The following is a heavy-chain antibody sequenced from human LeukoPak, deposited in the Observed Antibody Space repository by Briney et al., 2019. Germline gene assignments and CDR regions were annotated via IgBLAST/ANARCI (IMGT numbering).Heavy chain of an antibody. J-gene: IGHJ4*02. CDR3: ARALTTFSLLDY. Sequence: ASVKVSCKASGYAFTSYYMHWVRQAPGQGLEWMGIINPSGGSTSYAQKFQGRVTMTRDMSTSTVYMELSSLRSEDTAVYYCARALTTFSLLDYWGQGTLVTVSS. D-gene: IGHD3-16*01. CDR2: INPSGGST. V-gene: IGHV1-46*01. CDR1: GYAFTSYY.